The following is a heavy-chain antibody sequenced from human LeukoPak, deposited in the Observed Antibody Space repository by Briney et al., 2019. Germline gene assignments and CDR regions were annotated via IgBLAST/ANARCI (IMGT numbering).Heavy chain of an antibody. CDR1: GFTFSSYA. CDR2: ISDSGGST. V-gene: IGHV3-23*01. CDR3: AKGRKCGGDCYSYLDY. D-gene: IGHD2-21*02. Sequence: GGSLRLSCAASGFTFSSYAMSWVRQAPGKGLEWVSSISDSGGSTFYGDSVKGRFTISRDNSKNTLYLQMNSLRAEDTAVYCCAKGRKCGGDCYSYLDYGGRGPVVSVPS. J-gene: IGHJ4*03.